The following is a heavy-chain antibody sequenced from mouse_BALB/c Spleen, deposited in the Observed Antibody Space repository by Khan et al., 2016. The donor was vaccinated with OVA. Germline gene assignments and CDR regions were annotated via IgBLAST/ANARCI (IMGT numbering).Heavy chain of an antibody. CDR1: GFTFSSFG. CDR2: ISSGSSTI. D-gene: IGHD2-1*01. J-gene: IGHJ1*01. Sequence: EAQLVESGGGLVQPGGSRKLSCAASGFTFSSFGMHWVRQAPKKGLEWVAYISSGSSTIYYVDTVKGRFTISRDNPKNTLFLQMTSLRSEDTAMYYCARSGGNFYWYFDVWGAGTSVTVSS. V-gene: IGHV5-17*02. CDR3: ARSGGNFYWYFDV.